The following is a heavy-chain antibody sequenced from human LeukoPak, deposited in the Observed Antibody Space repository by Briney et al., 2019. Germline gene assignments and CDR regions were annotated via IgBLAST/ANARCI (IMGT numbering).Heavy chain of an antibody. V-gene: IGHV4-4*02. J-gene: IGHJ3*02. CDR1: GFMFSKAW. D-gene: IGHD2-15*01. Sequence: PGGSLRLSCVASGFMFSKAWMSWVRQPPGKGLEWVGEVDHNGTTNYNPSLKSRLIISVDTSKNRFSLNLTAVTAADTAVYYCARRPRGGYWYAFDIWGQGTMVTVSS. CDR3: ARRPRGGYWYAFDI. CDR2: VDHNGTT.